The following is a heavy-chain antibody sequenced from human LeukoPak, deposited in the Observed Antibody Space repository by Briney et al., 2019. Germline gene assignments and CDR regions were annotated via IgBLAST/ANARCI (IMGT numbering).Heavy chain of an antibody. D-gene: IGHD6-13*01. CDR2: INHSGST. J-gene: IGHJ5*02. V-gene: IGHV4-34*01. Sequence: SETLSLTCAVYGGSFSGYYWSCIRQPPGKGLEWIGEINHSGSTNYNPSLKSRVTISVDTSKNQFSLKLSSVTAADTAVYYCARGIAAAGTPRPNWFGPWGQGTLVTVSS. CDR1: GGSFSGYY. CDR3: ARGIAAAGTPRPNWFGP.